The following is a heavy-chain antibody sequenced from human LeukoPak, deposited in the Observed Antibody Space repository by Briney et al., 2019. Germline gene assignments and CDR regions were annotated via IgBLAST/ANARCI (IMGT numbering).Heavy chain of an antibody. CDR2: IRYDGGNT. J-gene: IGHJ4*02. CDR1: GFIFSNYA. CDR3: AKDGQWLAYYFDY. Sequence: PGGSLRLSCAASGFIFSNYAMQWVRQAPGMGLEWVAFIRYDGGNTYYADSVKGRFTISRDNSKNTLYLQMNSLNAEDTAVYYCAKDGQWLAYYFDYWGQGTLVTVSS. V-gene: IGHV3-30*02. D-gene: IGHD6-19*01.